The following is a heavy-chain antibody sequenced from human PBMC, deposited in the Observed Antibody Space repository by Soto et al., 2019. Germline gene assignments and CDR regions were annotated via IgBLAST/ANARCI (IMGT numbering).Heavy chain of an antibody. CDR1: GYTFTSYG. V-gene: IGHV1-18*01. CDR3: ARDTLDTDSLLSFREGENWFDP. Sequence: ASVKVSCKASGYTFTSYGISWVRQAPGQGPEWMGWISAYNGNTNYAQKLQGRVTMTTDTSTSTAYMELRSLRSDDTAVYYCARDTLDTDSLLSFREGENWFDPWGQGTLVTVSS. D-gene: IGHD3-10*01. CDR2: ISAYNGNT. J-gene: IGHJ5*02.